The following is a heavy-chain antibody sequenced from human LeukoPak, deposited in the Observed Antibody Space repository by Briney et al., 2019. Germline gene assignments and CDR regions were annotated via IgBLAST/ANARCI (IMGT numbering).Heavy chain of an antibody. D-gene: IGHD6-19*01. CDR3: ASGPSSGWYMKEPPLHRNYYYYYMDV. CDR2: IIPIFGTA. V-gene: IGHV1-69*13. CDR1: GGTFSSYA. Sequence: GASVKVSCKASGGTFSSYAISWVRQAPGQGLEWMGGIIPIFGTANYAQKFQGRVTITADESTSTAYMELSSLRSEDTAVYYCASGPSSGWYMKEPPLHRNYYYYYMDVWGKGTTVTISS. J-gene: IGHJ6*03.